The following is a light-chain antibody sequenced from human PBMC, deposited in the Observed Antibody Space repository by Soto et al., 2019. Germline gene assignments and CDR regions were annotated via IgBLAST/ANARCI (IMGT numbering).Light chain of an antibody. CDR2: WAS. Sequence: DIVMTQSPDSLAVSLGERATINCKSSQSILYSSNNKNYLAWYQQKPGQPPKLLIYWASTRESGVPDRFSGSGSGTDFTLTISSLQAEEVAVYYCQQYYDVPQTFGQGTKVEIK. J-gene: IGKJ1*01. CDR3: QQYYDVPQT. CDR1: QSILYSSNNKNY. V-gene: IGKV4-1*01.